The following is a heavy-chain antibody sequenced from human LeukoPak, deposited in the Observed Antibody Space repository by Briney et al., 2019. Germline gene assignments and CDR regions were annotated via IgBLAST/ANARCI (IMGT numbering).Heavy chain of an antibody. J-gene: IGHJ4*02. CDR1: GFSFSSYV. D-gene: IGHD3-10*01. CDR3: AKGVRGVIAYYLDY. CDR2: ISSDGSDE. V-gene: IGHV3-30*18. Sequence: GRSLRLSCAASGFSFSSYVMHWVRQAPGKGLEWVAVISSDGSDEYYADSGKGRFTISRDNSKNQLYLQMNSLRPEDTAVYYCAKGVRGVIAYYLDYWGQGTLVTVSS.